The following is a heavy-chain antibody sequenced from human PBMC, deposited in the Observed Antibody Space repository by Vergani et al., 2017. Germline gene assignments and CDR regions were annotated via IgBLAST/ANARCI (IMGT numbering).Heavy chain of an antibody. V-gene: IGHV3-21*01. J-gene: IGHJ4*02. Sequence: EVQLVESGGGLVKPGGSLRLSCAASGFTFSSYSMTWFRQAPGKGLEWVSSISSSSSYIYYADSVKGRFTISRDNAKNSLYLQMNSLRAEDTAVYYCARDIRPTRGAGTPYFDYWGQGTLVTVSS. CDR2: ISSSSSYI. D-gene: IGHD6-13*01. CDR3: ARDIRPTRGAGTPYFDY. CDR1: GFTFSSYS.